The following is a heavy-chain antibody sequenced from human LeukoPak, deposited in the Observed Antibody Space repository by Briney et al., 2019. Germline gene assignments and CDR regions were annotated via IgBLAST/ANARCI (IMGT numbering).Heavy chain of an antibody. J-gene: IGHJ4*02. CDR1: GFMFSSNW. V-gene: IGHV3-7*03. D-gene: IGHD5-24*01. Sequence: PGGSLRLSCAASGFMFSSNWMSWVRLAPGKGLEWVANIKEDGTETYYVDPVKGRFTISRDNAKNSLYLQMNSLRVEDTAVYYCAKGGRSLQTYWGQGTLVTVSS. CDR3: AKGGRSLQTY. CDR2: IKEDGTET.